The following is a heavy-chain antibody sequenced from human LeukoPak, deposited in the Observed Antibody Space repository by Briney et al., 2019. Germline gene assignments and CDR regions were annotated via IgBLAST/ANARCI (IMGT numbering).Heavy chain of an antibody. D-gene: IGHD5-24*01. V-gene: IGHV3-21*01. CDR1: GFTFSSYS. Sequence: PGGSLRLSCAASGFTFSSYSMNWVRQAPGKGLEGVSSISSSSSYIYYADSVKGRFTISRDNAKNSPYLQMNSLRAEDTAVYYCARGMATIDGYYYYMDVWGKGTTVTVSS. CDR3: ARGMATIDGYYYYMDV. J-gene: IGHJ6*03. CDR2: ISSSSSYI.